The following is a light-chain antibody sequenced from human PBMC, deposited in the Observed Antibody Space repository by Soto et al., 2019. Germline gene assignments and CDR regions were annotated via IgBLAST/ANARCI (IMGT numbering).Light chain of an antibody. CDR2: GAS. Sequence: PGEIATLSCRASQSVRSNFLAWYQQKPGQAPRLLIYGASNRATGIPDRFSGSGSGTDFTLTITRLEAEDFAMYYCQRYDSLRTFGQGTKVDIK. V-gene: IGKV3-20*01. J-gene: IGKJ1*01. CDR1: QSVRSNF. CDR3: QRYDSLRT.